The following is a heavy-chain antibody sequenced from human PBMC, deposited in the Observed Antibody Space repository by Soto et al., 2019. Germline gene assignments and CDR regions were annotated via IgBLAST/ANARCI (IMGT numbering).Heavy chain of an antibody. CDR2: INPNSGGT. J-gene: IGHJ6*04. V-gene: IGHV1-2*04. Sequence: GASVKVSCKASGYTFTGYYMHWVRQAPGQGLEWMGWINPNSGGTNYAQKFQGWVTMTRDTSISTAYMELSRLRSDDTAVYYCASHGVDIGATNHRPPYHYYDMDVWGKGTTVTVSS. CDR3: ASHGVDIGATNHRPPYHYYDMDV. CDR1: GYTFTGYY. D-gene: IGHD5-12*01.